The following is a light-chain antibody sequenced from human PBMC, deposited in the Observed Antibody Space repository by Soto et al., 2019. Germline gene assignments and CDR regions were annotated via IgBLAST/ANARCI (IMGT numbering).Light chain of an antibody. CDR1: QSVSSN. J-gene: IGKJ1*01. Sequence: EIVMTQSPANLSVSPGERATLSCRASQSVSSNLAWYQQKPGQAPRILIYGASTRETGIPARFSGSGSGTEFTLTISSLQSEDFAVYDCQQYNNWTRTFGQGTKVDIK. CDR3: QQYNNWTRT. V-gene: IGKV3-15*01. CDR2: GAS.